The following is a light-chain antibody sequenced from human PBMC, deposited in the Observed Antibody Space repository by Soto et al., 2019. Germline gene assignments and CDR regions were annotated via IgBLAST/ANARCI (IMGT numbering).Light chain of an antibody. CDR2: AVS. V-gene: IGLV2-14*01. J-gene: IGLJ1*01. CDR3: NSYSTSSTLYV. Sequence: LTQPASVSGSPGQSITISCTGTSGDVGGYNYVSWYQHHPGKAPKLMIYAVSNRPSGVSNRFSGSKSGNTASLTISGLQAEDEADYYCNSYSTSSTLYVFGTGTKVTVL. CDR1: SGDVGGYNY.